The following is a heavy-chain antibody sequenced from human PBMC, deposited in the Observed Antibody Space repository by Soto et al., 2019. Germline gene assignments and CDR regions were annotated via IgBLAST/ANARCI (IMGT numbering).Heavy chain of an antibody. Sequence: QVQLVQSGAEVKKPGSSVKVSCKTSGDTFSDYAISWVREAPGQGLEWMGGFLPIFRSANYAQKFQDRVTITADESTGTSYMELSSLRPQDTAVYYCATTLRPGVAVAEDYQYYYGMDVWGQGTSVTVSS. J-gene: IGHJ6*02. CDR2: FLPIFRSA. CDR3: ATTLRPGVAVAEDYQYYYGMDV. V-gene: IGHV1-69*01. D-gene: IGHD6-19*01. CDR1: GDTFSDYA.